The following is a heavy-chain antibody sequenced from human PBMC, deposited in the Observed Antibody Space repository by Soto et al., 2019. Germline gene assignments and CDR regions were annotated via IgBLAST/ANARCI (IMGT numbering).Heavy chain of an antibody. CDR3: AKEGGLSGSYYISSSYYFDY. V-gene: IGHV3-30*18. D-gene: IGHD1-26*01. CDR1: GFTFSSYG. Sequence: GGSLRLSCVASGFTFSSYGVHWVRQAPGKGLEWVAIISYDGSNTYYADSVKGRFTISRDNSKNTLYLQMNSLRDEDTSVYYCAKEGGLSGSYYISSSYYFDYWGQGT. CDR2: ISYDGSNT. J-gene: IGHJ4*02.